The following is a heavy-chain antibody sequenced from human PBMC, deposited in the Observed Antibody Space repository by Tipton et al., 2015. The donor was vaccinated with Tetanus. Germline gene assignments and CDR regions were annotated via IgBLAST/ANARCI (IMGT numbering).Heavy chain of an antibody. CDR3: ARHSGWFNFYSGVDV. J-gene: IGHJ6*02. D-gene: IGHD6-19*01. V-gene: IGHV4-59*01. CDR2: IYFSGRT. Sequence: TLSLTCTVSGGSINSYYWSWLRRPPGKALEWIGYIYFSGRTKYSPSLKSRVTMSVDTSMNQVSLNLTSVTAADSAVYFCARHSGWFNFYSGVDVWGQGTMVTVSS. CDR1: GGSINSYY.